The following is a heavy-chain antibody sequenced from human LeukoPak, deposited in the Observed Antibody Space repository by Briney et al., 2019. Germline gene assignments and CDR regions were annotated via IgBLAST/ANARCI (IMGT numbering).Heavy chain of an antibody. D-gene: IGHD5-18*01. CDR3: ARHVGGYGDY. V-gene: IGHV4-34*01. J-gene: IGHJ4*02. CDR2: INHSGST. Sequence: SETLSLTCAVYGGSFSGYYWSWIRQPPGKGLEWIGEINHSGSTNYNPSLKSRVTISVDTSKNQFSLKLSSVTAADTAVYYCARHVGGYGDYWGQGTLVTVSS. CDR1: GGSFSGYY.